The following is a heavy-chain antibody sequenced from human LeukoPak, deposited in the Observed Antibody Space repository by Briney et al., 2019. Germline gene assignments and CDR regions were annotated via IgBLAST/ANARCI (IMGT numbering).Heavy chain of an antibody. D-gene: IGHD6-19*01. V-gene: IGHV5-51*01. J-gene: IGHJ4*02. CDR2: IYPADSDT. CDR3: ARRIAVAGYYFDY. Sequence: GESLKISCQVSGYIFTNYWIGWLRQMPGKGLESMGIIYPADSDTAYSPSFQGQVTISADKSISTVYLQWSSLKASDTAMYYCARRIAVAGYYFDYWGQGTLVTVSS. CDR1: GYIFTNYW.